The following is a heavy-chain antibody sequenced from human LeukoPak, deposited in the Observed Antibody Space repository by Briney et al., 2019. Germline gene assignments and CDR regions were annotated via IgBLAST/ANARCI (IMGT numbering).Heavy chain of an antibody. CDR3: AKDLVSYDSSGYPFDY. CDR1: GFTFSSYG. D-gene: IGHD3-22*01. V-gene: IGHV3-30*18. Sequence: QSGRSLRLSCAASGFTFSSYGMHWFRQAPGKGLEWVAVISYDGSNKYYADSVKGRFTISRDNSKNTRYLQMNSLRAEDTAVYYCAKDLVSYDSSGYPFDYWGQGTLVTVSS. J-gene: IGHJ4*02. CDR2: ISYDGSNK.